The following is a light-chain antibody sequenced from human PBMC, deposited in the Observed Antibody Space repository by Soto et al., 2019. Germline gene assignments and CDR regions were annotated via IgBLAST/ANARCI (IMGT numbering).Light chain of an antibody. J-gene: IGKJ2*01. CDR2: DAS. CDR3: QQFKSDPQT. CDR1: QDISSA. Sequence: AVQLTQSPSSLSASVGDRVTITCRASQDISSALAWYQQKPGKAPNLLIYDASNLEFGVPSRFSGSGSGTDFTLTITSLQPEDFATYYCQQFKSDPQTFGQGTKLEIK. V-gene: IGKV1-13*02.